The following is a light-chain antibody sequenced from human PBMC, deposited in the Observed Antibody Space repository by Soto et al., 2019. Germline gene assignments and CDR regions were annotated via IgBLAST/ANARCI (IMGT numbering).Light chain of an antibody. Sequence: QCVLTRPHSASGTPGQRVTISCSGSSSNIGTSSVHWFQQLPGTAPKLLISTTNQRPSGVPERFSGSKSGTSASLAISGLQSEDEADYYCAAWDDSLNGHAFGTGTKVTVL. V-gene: IGLV1-44*01. CDR2: TTN. CDR3: AAWDDSLNGHA. J-gene: IGLJ1*01. CDR1: SSNIGTSS.